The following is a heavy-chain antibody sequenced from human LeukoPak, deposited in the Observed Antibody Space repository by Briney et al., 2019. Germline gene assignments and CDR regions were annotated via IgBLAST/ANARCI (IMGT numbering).Heavy chain of an antibody. V-gene: IGHV3-7*05. CDR1: GFTFSSYY. D-gene: IGHD6-13*01. J-gene: IGHJ4*02. CDR3: AREGLGAAAGTFDY. CDR2: VKQDGSEK. Sequence: GGSLRLSCAASGFTFSSYYMSWVRQAPGKGLEWVANVKQDGSEKYYVDSVKGRFTISRDNSKNTLSLQMSSLRAEDTAVYYCAREGLGAAAGTFDYWGQGTLVTVSS.